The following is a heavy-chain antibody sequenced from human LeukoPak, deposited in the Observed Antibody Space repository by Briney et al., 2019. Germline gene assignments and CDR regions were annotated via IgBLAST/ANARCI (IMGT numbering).Heavy chain of an antibody. D-gene: IGHD5-24*01. CDR2: INHSGST. CDR1: GVSFSGYY. V-gene: IGHV4-34*01. Sequence: SETLSLTCAVYGVSFSGYYWSWIRQPPGKGLEWIGEINHSGSTNYNPSLKSRVTISVDTSKNQFSLKLSSVTAADTAVYYCARARGRDGYNFNFDYWGQGTLVTVSS. J-gene: IGHJ4*02. CDR3: ARARGRDGYNFNFDY.